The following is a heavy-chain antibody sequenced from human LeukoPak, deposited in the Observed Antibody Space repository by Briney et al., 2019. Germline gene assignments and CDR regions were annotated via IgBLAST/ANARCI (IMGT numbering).Heavy chain of an antibody. D-gene: IGHD2-15*01. Sequence: GRSLRLSCAASGFTLSSFTMHWVRHNPGKGLEWVAVISYDESQKWYADSVKGRFTISRDISKNTLYLEMDSLRGEDTAVYYCAREDKGQVYFDYWGQGTLVTVSS. CDR1: GFTLSSFT. CDR3: AREDKGQVYFDY. CDR2: ISYDESQK. V-gene: IGHV3-30-3*01. J-gene: IGHJ4*02.